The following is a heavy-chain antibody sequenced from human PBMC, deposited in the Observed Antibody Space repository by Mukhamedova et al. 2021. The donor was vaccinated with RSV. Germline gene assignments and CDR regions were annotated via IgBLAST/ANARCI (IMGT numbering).Heavy chain of an antibody. CDR3: ASGPPIVGAFDI. CDR2: IYYSGST. V-gene: IGHV4-39*01. CDR1: MGSSSYY. Sequence: MGSSSYYWGWIRQPPGKGLEWIGSIYYSGSTYYNPSLKSRVTISVDTSKNQFFLKLSSVTAADTAVYYCASGPPIVGAFDIWGQGTM. D-gene: IGHD3-22*01. J-gene: IGHJ3*02.